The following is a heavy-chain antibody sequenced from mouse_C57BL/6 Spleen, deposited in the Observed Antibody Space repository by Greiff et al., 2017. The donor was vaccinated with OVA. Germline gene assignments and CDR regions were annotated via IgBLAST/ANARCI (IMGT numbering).Heavy chain of an antibody. CDR3: ANDYPYAMDY. CDR2: ISSGSSTI. V-gene: IGHV5-17*01. J-gene: IGHJ4*01. Sequence: EVKLVESGGGLVKPGGSLKLSCAASGFTFSDYGMHWVRQAPEKGLVWVAYISSGSSTIYYADTVKGRFTISRDNAKNTLFLQMTSLRSEDTAMYYCANDYPYAMDYWGQGTSVTVSS. CDR1: GFTFSDYG. D-gene: IGHD2-4*01.